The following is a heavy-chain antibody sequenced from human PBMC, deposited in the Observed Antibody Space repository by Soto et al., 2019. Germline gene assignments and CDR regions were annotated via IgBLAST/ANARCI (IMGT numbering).Heavy chain of an antibody. Sequence: GGSLRLSCAASGFTFSSYAMSWVRQAPGKGLEWVSRINSDGSITTYADSVKGRFTISRDNAKKTLYLQMNSLTAADTAVYYCARDLENCGGECSSAFDIWGQGTMVTVSS. D-gene: IGHD2-21*01. CDR3: ARDLENCGGECSSAFDI. J-gene: IGHJ3*02. CDR1: GFTFSSYA. CDR2: INSDGSIT. V-gene: IGHV3-74*01.